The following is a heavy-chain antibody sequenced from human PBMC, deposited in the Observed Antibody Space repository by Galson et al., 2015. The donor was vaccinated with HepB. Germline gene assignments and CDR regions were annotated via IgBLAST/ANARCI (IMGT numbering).Heavy chain of an antibody. D-gene: IGHD3-22*01. J-gene: IGHJ3*02. CDR1: GFTFSSYS. CDR3: AREVGSDYYDSSGDDAFDI. Sequence: SLRLSCAASGFTFSSYSMNWVRQAPGKGLEWVSSISSSSSYIYYADSVKGRFTISRDNAKNSLYLQMNSLRAEDTAVYYCAREVGSDYYDSSGDDAFDIWGQGTMVTVSS. V-gene: IGHV3-21*01. CDR2: ISSSSSYI.